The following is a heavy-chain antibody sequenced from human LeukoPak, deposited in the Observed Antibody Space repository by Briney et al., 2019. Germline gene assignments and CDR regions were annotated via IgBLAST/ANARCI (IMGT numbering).Heavy chain of an antibody. V-gene: IGHV4-4*09. CDR2: THTNGRT. Sequence: SETLSLTCTVSGGTINSHYWSWIRQPPGEGLEWIAYTHTNGRTKYNPSLKSRVSISLDTSENQFSLKLYSVTAADTAVYFCARHYLYGDSSWDSWGPGNLVIVSS. CDR3: ARHYLYGDSSWDS. D-gene: IGHD4-17*01. J-gene: IGHJ4*02. CDR1: GGTINSHY.